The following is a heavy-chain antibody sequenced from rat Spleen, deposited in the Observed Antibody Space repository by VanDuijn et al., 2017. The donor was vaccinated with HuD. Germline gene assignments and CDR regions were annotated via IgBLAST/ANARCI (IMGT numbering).Heavy chain of an antibody. V-gene: IGHV5-58*01. CDR3: ARHENYGYTYFDY. J-gene: IGHJ2*01. CDR1: GFTFSRYW. D-gene: IGHD1-9*01. Sequence: EVQLVETGGGLLQPGSSLQLSCVASGFTFSRYWMFWLRQAPGEGLEWLSSISPDGLSTYYRDSVKVRFTISRDNAENTLYLQMDSLRSEDTATYYCARHENYGYTYFDYWGQGVMVTVSS. CDR2: ISPDGLST.